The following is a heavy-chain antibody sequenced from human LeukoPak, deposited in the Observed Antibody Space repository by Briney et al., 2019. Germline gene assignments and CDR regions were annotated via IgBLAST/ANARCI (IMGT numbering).Heavy chain of an antibody. CDR1: GYSIICGYS. V-gene: IGHV4-38-2*02. J-gene: IGHJ5*02. D-gene: IGHD2-2*02. CDR2: FHYSGST. CDR3: ARAYCSSTSCYTEGWFDP. Sequence: SETLSLTCTVSGYSIICGYSWEWIRQPPGKGLEWIGSFHYSGSTYYNPSLMSRVTISGDTSKNQFSLRLSSVTAADTAVYYCARAYCSSTSCYTEGWFDPWGQGTLVTVSS.